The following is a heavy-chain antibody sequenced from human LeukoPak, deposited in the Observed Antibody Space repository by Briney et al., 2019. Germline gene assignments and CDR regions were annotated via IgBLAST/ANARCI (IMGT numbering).Heavy chain of an antibody. Sequence: PGGFLRLSCAASGFTFISYGMHWVRQAPGKGLEWVTFIRYDGSNKYYADSVKGRFTISRDNAKNSLYLQMNSLRAEDTAVYYCARDLIVGATMFGWGQGTLVTVSS. CDR3: ARDLIVGATMFG. J-gene: IGHJ4*02. V-gene: IGHV3-30*02. D-gene: IGHD1-26*01. CDR1: GFTFISYG. CDR2: IRYDGSNK.